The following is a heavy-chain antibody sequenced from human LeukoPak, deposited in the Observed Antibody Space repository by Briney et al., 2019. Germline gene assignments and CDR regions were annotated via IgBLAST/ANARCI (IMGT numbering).Heavy chain of an antibody. Sequence: GGSLRLSCAASGFTFSSYAMHWVRQAPGKGLEWVAVISCDGSNKYYADSVKGRFTISRDNSKNTLYLQMNSLRAEDTAVYYCARDGTYYDILTGYSDYYYYGMDVWGKGTTVTVSS. J-gene: IGHJ6*04. D-gene: IGHD3-9*01. CDR2: ISCDGSNK. CDR3: ARDGTYYDILTGYSDYYYYGMDV. CDR1: GFTFSSYA. V-gene: IGHV3-30*04.